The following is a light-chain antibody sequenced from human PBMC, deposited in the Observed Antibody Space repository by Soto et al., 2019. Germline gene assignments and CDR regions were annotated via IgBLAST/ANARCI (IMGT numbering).Light chain of an antibody. CDR1: SSDVGGYNY. V-gene: IGLV2-11*01. CDR2: DVS. CDR3: CSYAGSYTYV. J-gene: IGLJ1*01. Sequence: QSVLTQPRSVSGSPGQSVTISCTGTSSDVGGYNYVSWYQQHPGKAPKLMIYDVSKRPSGVPDRFSGSKSGNTASLTISGLQAEDEADYYCCSYAGSYTYVFXTGTKVTVL.